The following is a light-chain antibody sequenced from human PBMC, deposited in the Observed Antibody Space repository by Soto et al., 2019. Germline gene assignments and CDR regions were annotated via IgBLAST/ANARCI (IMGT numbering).Light chain of an antibody. CDR2: GVS. V-gene: IGKV3-15*01. CDR3: QHYNNLPLT. CDR1: QSVRSD. J-gene: IGKJ4*01. Sequence: DIVLTQSPGPLSLSPGEGATLSCRASQSVRSDLAWYQHKPGLAPRLLIYGVSTRATGIPVRFSGSGSGTEFTLSISSLQSEDSAIYYCQHYNNLPLTFGGGTKVDIK.